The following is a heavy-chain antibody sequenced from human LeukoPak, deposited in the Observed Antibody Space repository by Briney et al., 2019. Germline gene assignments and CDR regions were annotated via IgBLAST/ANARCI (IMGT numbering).Heavy chain of an antibody. CDR2: ISSSGSTI. Sequence: PGGSLRFSCAASGFTFSDYYMSWIRQAPGKGLEWVSYISSSGSTIYYADSVKGRFTISRDNAKNSLYLQMNSLRAEDTAVYYCASHSSGWYSRRYFDYWGQGTLVTVSS. J-gene: IGHJ4*02. V-gene: IGHV3-11*01. CDR3: ASHSSGWYSRRYFDY. D-gene: IGHD6-19*01. CDR1: GFTFSDYY.